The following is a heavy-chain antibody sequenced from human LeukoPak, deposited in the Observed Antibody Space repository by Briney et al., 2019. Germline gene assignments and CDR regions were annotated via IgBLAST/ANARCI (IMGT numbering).Heavy chain of an antibody. V-gene: IGHV3-30*04. Sequence: GGSLRLSCAASGFTFSSHAMHWVRQAPGKGLEWVAVISYDGRKNYFADSVKGRFTVSRDNAKNTLYLQMNSLRPEDTASHYCVRGGDTTSYYSSVYWGQGTLVTVSS. CDR1: GFTFSSHA. D-gene: IGHD3-22*01. J-gene: IGHJ4*02. CDR3: VRGGDTTSYYSSVY. CDR2: ISYDGRKN.